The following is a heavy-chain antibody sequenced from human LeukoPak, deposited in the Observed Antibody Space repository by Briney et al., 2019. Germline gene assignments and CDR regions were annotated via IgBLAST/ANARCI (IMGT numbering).Heavy chain of an antibody. V-gene: IGHV1-69*01. J-gene: IGHJ4*02. Sequence: SVKVSCKASGGTFSSYAISWARQAPGQGLEWMGGIIPIFGTANYAQKFQGRVTITADESTTTAYMELSSLRSEDTAVYYCARDLGYDSSGYYFDYWGQGTLVTVSS. CDR1: GGTFSSYA. D-gene: IGHD3-22*01. CDR2: IIPIFGTA. CDR3: ARDLGYDSSGYYFDY.